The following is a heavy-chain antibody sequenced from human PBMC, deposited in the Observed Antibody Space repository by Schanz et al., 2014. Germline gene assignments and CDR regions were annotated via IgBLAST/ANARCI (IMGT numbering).Heavy chain of an antibody. CDR1: GFTVSSNY. Sequence: EVQLVESGGGLVQPGGSLRLSCAASGFTVSSNYMSWVRQAPGKGLEWVSVIYGGGSTYYADSVKGRFTISRDNSKNTLYLQMNSLRAEDTAVYYCARYYETSYYPLYYCDYWGQGTLVTVSS. D-gene: IGHD3-22*01. J-gene: IGHJ4*02. CDR3: ARYYETSYYPLYYCDY. CDR2: IYGGGST. V-gene: IGHV3-66*01.